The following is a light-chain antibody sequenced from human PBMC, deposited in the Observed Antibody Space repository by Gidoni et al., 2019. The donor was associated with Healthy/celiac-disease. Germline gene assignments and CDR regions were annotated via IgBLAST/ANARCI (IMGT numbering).Light chain of an antibody. CDR2: GAS. CDR3: QQYGSSPPYT. CDR1: QSVSSSY. V-gene: IGKV3-20*01. J-gene: IGKJ2*01. Sequence: EIVLTQSTGTLPLSPGERATLSCRASQSVSSSYLAWYQQKPGQAPRLLIYGASSRATGIPDRFSGSGSGTDFTLTISRLEPEDFAVYYCQQYGSSPPYTFXXXTKLEIK.